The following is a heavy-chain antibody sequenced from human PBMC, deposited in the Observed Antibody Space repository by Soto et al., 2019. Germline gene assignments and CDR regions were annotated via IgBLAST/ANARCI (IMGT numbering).Heavy chain of an antibody. CDR3: ARDPRHFEYLDF. CDR2: ISYDGSNK. CDR1: GFTFSSYA. D-gene: IGHD3-9*01. Sequence: GWSLRLSWAALGFTFSSYAMPWVRQARGKGLEWVAVISYDGSNKYYADSVKGRFTISRDNSKNTLYLKMNSLRAEDTDVYYCARDPRHFEYLDFWAQGSLVTVSS. V-gene: IGHV3-30-3*01. J-gene: IGHJ4*02.